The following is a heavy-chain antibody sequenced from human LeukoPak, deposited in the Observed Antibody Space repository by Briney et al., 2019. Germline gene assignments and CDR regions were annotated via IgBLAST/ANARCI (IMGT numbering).Heavy chain of an antibody. CDR1: GGSFSGYY. J-gene: IGHJ5*02. CDR2: IYYSGST. CDR3: ARVGTEYYYGSGSYPNWFDP. D-gene: IGHD3-10*01. V-gene: IGHV4-34*01. Sequence: SETLSLTCAVYGGSFSGYYWGWIRQPPGKGLEWIGSIYYSGSTYYNPSLKSRVTISVDTSKNQFSLKLSSVTAADTAVYYCARVGTEYYYGSGSYPNWFDPWGQGTLVTVSS.